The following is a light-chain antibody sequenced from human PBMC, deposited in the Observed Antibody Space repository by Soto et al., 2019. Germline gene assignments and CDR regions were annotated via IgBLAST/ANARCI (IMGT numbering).Light chain of an antibody. CDR3: QQRSSWPIT. CDR2: DAS. CDR1: QGISSY. Sequence: EIMLTQSPATLSLSPGERATLSCRAGQGISSYLAWYQQKPGQAPRLLIYDASNRATGIPARFSGSGSGTDFTLTISSLEPEDFAVYYCQQRSSWPITFGQGTRLEIK. V-gene: IGKV3-11*01. J-gene: IGKJ5*01.